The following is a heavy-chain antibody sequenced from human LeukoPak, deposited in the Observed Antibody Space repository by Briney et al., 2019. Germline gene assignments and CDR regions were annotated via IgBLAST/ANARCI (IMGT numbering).Heavy chain of an antibody. Sequence: ASVKVSCKASGNTVTSDAVHWVRQAPGQRLEWMGWINPGTGNTKFSQKFQGRLTSTRDTSASIAYMELSSLRSEDTAVYYCAGSYGDRGGFDYWGQGTLVTVSS. D-gene: IGHD4-17*01. CDR3: AGSYGDRGGFDY. CDR2: INPGTGNT. CDR1: GNTVTSDA. J-gene: IGHJ4*02. V-gene: IGHV1-3*01.